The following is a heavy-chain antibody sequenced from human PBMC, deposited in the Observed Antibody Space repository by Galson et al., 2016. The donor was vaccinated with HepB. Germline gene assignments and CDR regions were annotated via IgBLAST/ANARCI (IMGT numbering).Heavy chain of an antibody. D-gene: IGHD3-10*01. V-gene: IGHV1-46*01. J-gene: IGHJ6*03. CDR3: AIPTDIPLKTYYGSGRGALYYMRV. CDR2: INPSGDTT. CDR1: GYTFTTYY. Sequence: SVKVSCKASGYTFTTYYIHWVRQAPGQGLEWMGIINPSGDTTTYAQKFQGRVTMTRDTTIGTAYMELRRLTPGDAAVYYCAIPTDIPLKTYYGSGRGALYYMRVWGKGTTVIVSS.